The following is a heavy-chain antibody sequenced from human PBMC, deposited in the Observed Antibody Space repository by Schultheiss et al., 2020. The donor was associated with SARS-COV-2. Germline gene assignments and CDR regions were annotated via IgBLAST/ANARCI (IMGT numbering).Heavy chain of an antibody. D-gene: IGHD4-17*01. CDR3: ARAPGTVTTGIDAFDI. V-gene: IGHV3-9*01. Sequence: GGSLRLSCAASGFTFDDYAMHWVRQAPGKGLEWVSGISWNSGSIGYADSVKGRFTISRDNAKNSLYLQMNSLRAEDTAVYYCARAPGTVTTGIDAFDIWGQGTMVTVSS. J-gene: IGHJ3*02. CDR2: ISWNSGSI. CDR1: GFTFDDYA.